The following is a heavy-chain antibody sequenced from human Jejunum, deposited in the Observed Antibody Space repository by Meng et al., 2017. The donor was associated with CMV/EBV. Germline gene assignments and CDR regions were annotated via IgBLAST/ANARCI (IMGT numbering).Heavy chain of an antibody. CDR1: GYTFAAYY. CDR3: ARDRSSGYFYVH. CDR2: INPNMGGT. Sequence: CETSGYTFAAYYIHWVRQAPGRGLEWMGRINPNMGGTSYAQKFQGRVTMTRDMSTSTVYMELTSLTPDDTAVYFCARDRSSGYFYVHWGQGTLVTVSS. D-gene: IGHD3-22*01. J-gene: IGHJ1*01. V-gene: IGHV1-2*06.